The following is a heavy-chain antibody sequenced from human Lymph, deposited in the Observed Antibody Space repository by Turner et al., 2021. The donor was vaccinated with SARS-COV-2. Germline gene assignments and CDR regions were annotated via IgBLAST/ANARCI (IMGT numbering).Heavy chain of an antibody. CDR2: ISSGSAHV. Sequence: EVQLVESGGGLVKPGGSLILSCAASEFPFDNYSMNWVRQAPGKGLEWVSSISSGSAHVFYAESVKGRVTISRDNAKKSLYLQMNSLKVEDTAVYYCARGRGSWYAGDYWGQGALVTVSS. D-gene: IGHD6-13*01. CDR3: ARGRGSWYAGDY. CDR1: EFPFDNYS. V-gene: IGHV3-21*01. J-gene: IGHJ4*02.